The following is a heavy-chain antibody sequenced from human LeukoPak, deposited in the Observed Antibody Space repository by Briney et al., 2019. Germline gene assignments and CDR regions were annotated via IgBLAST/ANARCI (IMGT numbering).Heavy chain of an antibody. Sequence: GGSLRLSCAASGFTVSSNYMSWVRQAPGKGLEWVSVIYSGGSTYYADSVKGRFTISRDNSKNTLYLQMNSLRAEDTAMYYCAKGGIRFYYDNSGYYFDYWGQGTLVTVSS. CDR1: GFTVSSNY. V-gene: IGHV3-53*01. CDR3: AKGGIRFYYDNSGYYFDY. CDR2: IYSGGST. D-gene: IGHD3-22*01. J-gene: IGHJ4*02.